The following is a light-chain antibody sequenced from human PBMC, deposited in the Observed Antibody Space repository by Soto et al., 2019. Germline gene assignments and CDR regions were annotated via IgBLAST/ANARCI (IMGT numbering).Light chain of an antibody. J-gene: IGLJ1*01. CDR1: SSDVGTYTL. CDR2: EVT. V-gene: IGLV2-23*02. CDR3: SSYSVPTTFYV. Sequence: QSVLTQPASVSASPQQSLTISCTATSSDVGTYTLGHWYQHHPGKAPKLVSYEVTKRPAGVSTPVSGSKPGDKASLTILQLPAEDVADYFCSSYSVPTTFYVFGTGTKVTVL.